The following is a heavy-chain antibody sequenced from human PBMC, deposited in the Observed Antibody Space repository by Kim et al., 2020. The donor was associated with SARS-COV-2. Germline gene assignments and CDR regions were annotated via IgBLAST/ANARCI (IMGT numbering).Heavy chain of an antibody. Sequence: GSTTYTPPLQGRVSISIDTSKNQFSLKLRSVTAADTAVYYCARGGHTLSDDWGQGTLVTVSS. J-gene: IGHJ4*02. CDR2: GST. CDR3: ARGGHTLSDD. V-gene: IGHV4-59*09.